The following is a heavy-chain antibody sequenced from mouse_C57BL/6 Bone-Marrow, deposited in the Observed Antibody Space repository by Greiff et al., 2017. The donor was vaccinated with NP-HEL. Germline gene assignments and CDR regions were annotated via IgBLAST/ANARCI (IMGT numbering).Heavy chain of an antibody. V-gene: IGHV1-69*01. CDR2: IDPSDSYT. Sequence: VQLQQPGAELVMPGASVKLSCKASGYTFTSYWMHWVKQRPGQGLEWIGEIDPSDSYTNYNQKFKGKSTLTVDKSSSTAYMQLSSLTSEDSAVYYCARCGYWYFDVWGTGTTVTVSS. J-gene: IGHJ1*03. CDR1: GYTFTSYW. CDR3: ARCGYWYFDV.